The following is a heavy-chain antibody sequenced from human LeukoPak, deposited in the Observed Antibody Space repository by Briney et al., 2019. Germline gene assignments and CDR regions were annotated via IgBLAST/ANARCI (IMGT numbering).Heavy chain of an antibody. CDR2: IYYSGST. CDR3: ARGPYGDYAGDAFDI. CDR1: GGSISSYY. J-gene: IGHJ3*02. Sequence: PSETLSLTCTVSGGSISSYYWSWIRQPPGKGLEWIGYIYYSGSTNYNPSLKSRVTISVDTSKNQFSLKLSSVTAADTAVYYCARGPYGDYAGDAFDIWGQGTMVTVSS. V-gene: IGHV4-59*01. D-gene: IGHD4-17*01.